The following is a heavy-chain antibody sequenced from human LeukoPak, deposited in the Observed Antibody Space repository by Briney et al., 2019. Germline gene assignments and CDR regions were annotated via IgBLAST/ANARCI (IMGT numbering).Heavy chain of an antibody. Sequence: GGSQTLSCAASGLTFSSYAMRWARHATGKGLEWVSYISGSGGSTYYADSVKGRFTISRDNSKNTLYLQMNSLRAEDTAVYYCANRAATQWGQGTLVTVSS. CDR2: ISGSGGST. V-gene: IGHV3-23*01. CDR1: GLTFSSYA. CDR3: ANRAATQ. D-gene: IGHD6-13*01. J-gene: IGHJ4*02.